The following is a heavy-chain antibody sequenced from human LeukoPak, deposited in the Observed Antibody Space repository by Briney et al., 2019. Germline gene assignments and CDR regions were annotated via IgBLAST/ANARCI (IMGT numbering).Heavy chain of an antibody. CDR2: ISSSSSTI. Sequence: PGGSLRLSCAASGFTFSIYRMNWVRQAPGKGLEWVSYISSSSSTIYYADSVKGRFTISRDNAKNSLNLQMNSLRAEDTAVYYCARDFRSSGDDLDYWGQGTLVTVSS. CDR3: ARDFRSSGDDLDY. J-gene: IGHJ4*02. CDR1: GFTFSIYR. D-gene: IGHD3-22*01. V-gene: IGHV3-48*01.